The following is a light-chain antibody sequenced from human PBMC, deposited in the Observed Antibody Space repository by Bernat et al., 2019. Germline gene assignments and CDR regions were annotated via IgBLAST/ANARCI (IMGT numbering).Light chain of an antibody. CDR3: CSYTTTSTRV. V-gene: IGLV2-14*03. J-gene: IGLJ3*02. Sequence: QSALTQPASVSGSPGQSITISCTGTRSDVGAYESVSWYQQHPGKAPKLIIYDVRSWPSGISNRFSGSKSGNTASLTISALQPEDEADYYCCSYTTTSTRVFGGGTKLTVL. CDR1: RSDVGAYES. CDR2: DVR.